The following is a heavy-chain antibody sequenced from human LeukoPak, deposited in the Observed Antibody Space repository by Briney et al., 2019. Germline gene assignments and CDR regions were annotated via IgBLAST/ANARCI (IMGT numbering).Heavy chain of an antibody. J-gene: IGHJ3*02. D-gene: IGHD3-22*01. V-gene: IGHV1-3*01. CDR3: ARAGDYFDSSGYQLDAFDI. CDR1: GYTFTDYT. Sequence: ASVEVSCKASGYTFTDYTIHWVRQAPGQRLEWMGWINAGNGNTKFSQKFQGRVTITRDTSASTAYMELSSLRSEDTAVYYCARAGDYFDSSGYQLDAFDIWGQGTMVTVSS. CDR2: INAGNGNT.